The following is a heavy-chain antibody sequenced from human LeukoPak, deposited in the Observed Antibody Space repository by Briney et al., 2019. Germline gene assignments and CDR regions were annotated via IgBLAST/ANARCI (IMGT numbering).Heavy chain of an antibody. J-gene: IGHJ4*02. D-gene: IGHD3-9*01. Sequence: GGSLRLSCAASGLTVSSYMSWVRQAPGKGVEWVSGIYSGGSIYYADSVKGRFTISRDKSKNTLYLQMNSLRAEDTAVYYCARDQAATNTQVRFCLDWGQGTLVTVSS. CDR3: ARDQAATNTQVRFCLD. CDR2: IYSGGSI. V-gene: IGHV3-66*01. CDR1: GLTVSSY.